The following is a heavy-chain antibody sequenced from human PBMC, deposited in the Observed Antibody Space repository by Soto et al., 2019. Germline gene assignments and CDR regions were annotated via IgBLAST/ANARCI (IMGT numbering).Heavy chain of an antibody. CDR1: GCSISSYY. CDR2: IYYSGST. V-gene: IGHV4-59*01. Sequence: SGTLSLTCTVSGCSISSYYWSWIRQPPGKGLEWIGYIYYSGSTNYNPSLKSRVTISVDTSKNQFSLKLSSVTAADTAVYYCARSPGSGWYRTLYYYDSSGYPCMDVWGQGTTVTVSS. D-gene: IGHD3-22*01. J-gene: IGHJ6*02. CDR3: ARSPGSGWYRTLYYYDSSGYPCMDV.